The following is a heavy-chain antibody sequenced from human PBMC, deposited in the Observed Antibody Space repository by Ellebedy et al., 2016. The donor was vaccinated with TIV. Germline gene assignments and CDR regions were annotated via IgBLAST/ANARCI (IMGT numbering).Heavy chain of an antibody. CDR3: AKDSGKYGWNSEY. Sequence: GESLKISCAASGFTFNSYAMSWVRQAPGKGLEWVSTISHTGTRTYYANSVEGRFLISRDISKMTLYLQMNSLRAEDTAVYYCAKDSGKYGWNSEYWGQGTQVTVSS. D-gene: IGHD3-10*01. CDR2: ISHTGTRT. CDR1: GFTFNSYA. J-gene: IGHJ4*02. V-gene: IGHV3-23*01.